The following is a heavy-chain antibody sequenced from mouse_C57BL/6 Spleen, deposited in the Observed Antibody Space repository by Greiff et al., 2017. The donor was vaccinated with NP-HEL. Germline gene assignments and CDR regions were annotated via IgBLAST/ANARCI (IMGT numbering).Heavy chain of an antibody. J-gene: IGHJ3*01. CDR1: GYTFTSYW. Sequence: QVQLKQPGAELVKPGASVKLSCKASGYTFTSYWMHWVKQRPGQGLEWIGMIHPNSGSTNYNEKFKSKATLTVDKSSSTAYMQLSSLTSEDSAVYYCAREGRDGYYFAYWGQGTLVTVSA. CDR2: IHPNSGST. V-gene: IGHV1-64*01. CDR3: AREGRDGYYFAY. D-gene: IGHD2-3*01.